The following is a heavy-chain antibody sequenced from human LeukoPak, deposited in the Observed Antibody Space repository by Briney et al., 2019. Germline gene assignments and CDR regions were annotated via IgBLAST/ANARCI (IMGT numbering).Heavy chain of an antibody. J-gene: IGHJ4*02. Sequence: LAGGPLRFSCVASGFTASRNYMSWVRKAPGKGLEWVSAFYSGGTLYYADSVKGGFTISTDNSKNTLYLQMNSLRGEDTAMYYCTRQRSEVTTFDYWGQGTRVTVSS. D-gene: IGHD4-17*01. CDR3: TRQRSEVTTFDY. V-gene: IGHV3-66*04. CDR1: GFTASRNY. CDR2: FYSGGTL.